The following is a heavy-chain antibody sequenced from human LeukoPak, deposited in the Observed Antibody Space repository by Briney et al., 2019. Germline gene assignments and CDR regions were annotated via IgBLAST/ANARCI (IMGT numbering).Heavy chain of an antibody. CDR1: AFTFSSYS. CDR2: ISGSGGST. D-gene: IGHD5-24*01. CDR3: AKLREMATISGFDY. Sequence: PGGSLRLSSAASAFTFSSYSMSWVRQAPGKGLEWVSAISGSGGSTYYADSVKGRFTISRDNSKTTLYLQMNSLRAEDTAVYYCAKLREMATISGFDYWGQGTLVTVSS. J-gene: IGHJ4*02. V-gene: IGHV3-23*01.